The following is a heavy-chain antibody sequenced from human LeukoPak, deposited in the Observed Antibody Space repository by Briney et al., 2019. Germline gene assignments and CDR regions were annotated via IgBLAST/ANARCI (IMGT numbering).Heavy chain of an antibody. V-gene: IGHV4-59*01. J-gene: IGHJ3*02. CDR3: ARTLELQDAFDI. Sequence: SETLSLTCTVSGGSISSYYWSWIRQPPGKGLEWIGYIYYSGSTNYNPSLKRRVTISVDTSKNQFSLKLSSVTAADTAVYYCARTLELQDAFDIWGQGTMVTVSS. CDR2: IYYSGST. CDR1: GGSISSYY. D-gene: IGHD1-7*01.